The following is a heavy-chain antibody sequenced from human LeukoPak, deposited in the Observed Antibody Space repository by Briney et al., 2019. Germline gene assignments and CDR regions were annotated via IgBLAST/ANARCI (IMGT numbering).Heavy chain of an antibody. D-gene: IGHD2-21*02. CDR3: ARDLASCAGDCYSDGFDY. V-gene: IGHV4-38-2*02. J-gene: IGHJ4*02. Sequence: SETLSLTCTVSGYSISSGYYWGWIRQSPGKGLEWIGSIYHGGSTYYNPSLRSRVIVSVDASKNHFSLKMSSVTAADTAVYYCARDLASCAGDCYSDGFDYWGQGALVTVSS. CDR1: GYSISSGYY. CDR2: IYHGGST.